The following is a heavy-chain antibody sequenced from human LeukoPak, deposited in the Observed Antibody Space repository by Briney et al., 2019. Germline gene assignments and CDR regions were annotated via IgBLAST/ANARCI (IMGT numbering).Heavy chain of an antibody. CDR2: INHSGGT. J-gene: IGHJ6*02. CDR1: GGSFSDYY. CDR3: ARVTYDSTSYHNAMDV. V-gene: IGHV4-34*01. Sequence: SETLSLTCAVYGGSFSDYYRSWIRQPPGKGLEWIGEINHSGGTNYNPSLKSRVTISVDTSKNQFSLRLSSVTAADTAVYYCARVTYDSTSYHNAMDVWGQGTTVTVSS. D-gene: IGHD3-22*01.